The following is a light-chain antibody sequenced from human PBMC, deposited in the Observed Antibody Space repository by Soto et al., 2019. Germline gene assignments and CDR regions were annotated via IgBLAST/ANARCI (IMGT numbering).Light chain of an antibody. CDR2: GAS. J-gene: IGKJ2*01. Sequence: EMVMTQSPATLAVSPGERATLSCRASQNLSRNLDWYQQQPGQAPRLLIYGASTRATGIPARFSGSGSGTDFTLTLSSLQSEDFAVYYCQQSDNWPHPLGQETKLEI. V-gene: IGKV3-15*01. CDR1: QNLSRN. CDR3: QQSDNWPHP.